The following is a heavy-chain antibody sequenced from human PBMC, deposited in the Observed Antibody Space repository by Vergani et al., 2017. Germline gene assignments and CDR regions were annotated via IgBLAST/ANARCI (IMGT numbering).Heavy chain of an antibody. D-gene: IGHD4-17*01. J-gene: IGHJ1*01. CDR2: IYWDDDK. Sequence: QITLKESGPTLVKPTQTLTLTCTFSGFSLSTSGVGVGWTRQPPGKALEWLALIYWDDDKRYSPSLKSRLTITKDTSKNQVVLTMTNMDPVDTATYYCAHRGGDYEYFQHWGQGTLVTVSS. CDR3: AHRGGDYEYFQH. CDR1: GFSLSTSGVG. V-gene: IGHV2-5*02.